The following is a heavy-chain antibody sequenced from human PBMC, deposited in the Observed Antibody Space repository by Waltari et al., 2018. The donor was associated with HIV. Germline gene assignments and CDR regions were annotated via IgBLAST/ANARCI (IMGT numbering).Heavy chain of an antibody. J-gene: IGHJ4*02. D-gene: IGHD3-3*01. CDR2: IYPGDSDP. V-gene: IGHV5-51*01. Sequence: EVQLVQSGAEVKKPGESLKISCQGSGHSFSTYWIAWVRQMPGKGLGLMGIIYPGDSDPRYSPSFQGQVTISADKSIRAAYLQWNSLKASDTAMYYWSRTFTIFGIVKGGFDSWGQGTLVTVSS. CDR3: SRTFTIFGIVKGGFDS. CDR1: GHSFSTYW.